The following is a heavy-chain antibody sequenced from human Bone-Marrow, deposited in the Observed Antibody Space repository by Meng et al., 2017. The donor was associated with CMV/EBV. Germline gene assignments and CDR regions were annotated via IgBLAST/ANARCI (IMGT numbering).Heavy chain of an antibody. D-gene: IGHD2-2*01. J-gene: IGHJ6*02. Sequence: GESLKISCAASGFTFSSYGMHWVRQAPGKGLEWVAFIRYDGSNKYYADSVKGRFTISRDNSKNTLYLQMNSLRAEDTAVYYCARVVVVPAATNYYYYGMDVWGQGTTVTVSS. CDR3: ARVVVVPAATNYYYYGMDV. CDR1: GFTFSSYG. V-gene: IGHV3-30*02. CDR2: IRYDGSNK.